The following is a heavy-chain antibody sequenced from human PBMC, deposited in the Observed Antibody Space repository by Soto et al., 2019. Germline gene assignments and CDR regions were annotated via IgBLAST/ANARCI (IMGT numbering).Heavy chain of an antibody. Sequence: ASVKVSCKASGYTFTSYGMSWVRQATGQGLEWMGWISAYNGNTNYAQKLQGRVTMTTDTSTSTAYMELRSLRSDDTAVYYCARLGYCTNGVCYLDYWGQGTLVTVSS. CDR3: ARLGYCTNGVCYLDY. V-gene: IGHV1-18*01. CDR1: GYTFTSYG. J-gene: IGHJ4*02. CDR2: ISAYNGNT. D-gene: IGHD2-8*01.